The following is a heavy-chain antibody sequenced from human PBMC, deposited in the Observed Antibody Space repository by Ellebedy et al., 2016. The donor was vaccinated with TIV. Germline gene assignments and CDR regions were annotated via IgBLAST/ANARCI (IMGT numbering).Heavy chain of an antibody. J-gene: IGHJ5*02. CDR2: VSPGDSET. CDR1: GYSFTAYW. D-gene: IGHD3-10*01. CDR3: ARRKDGSGSHYHVAFDP. Sequence: PGGSLRLSCKASGYSFTAYWIGWVRQMPGKGLEWMGIVSPGDSETRYSTSFQGQVAISVYKSISTAYLQWSSLKASDTAIYYCARRKDGSGSHYHVAFDPWGQGTLVTVSS. V-gene: IGHV5-51*01.